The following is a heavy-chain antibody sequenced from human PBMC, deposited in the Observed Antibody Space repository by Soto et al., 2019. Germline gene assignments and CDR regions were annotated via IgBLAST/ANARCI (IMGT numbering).Heavy chain of an antibody. CDR1: GFTFSSYG. V-gene: IGHV3-33*01. CDR3: ARDQATDKSRYYYDSSGSPAWYYYYGMDV. CDR2: IWYDGSNK. D-gene: IGHD3-22*01. Sequence: GGSLRLSCAASGFTFSSYGMHWVRQAPGKGLEWVAVIWYDGSNKYYADSVKGRFTISRDNSKNTLYLQMNSLRAEDTAVYYCARDQATDKSRYYYDSSGSPAWYYYYGMDVWGQGTTVTVSS. J-gene: IGHJ6*02.